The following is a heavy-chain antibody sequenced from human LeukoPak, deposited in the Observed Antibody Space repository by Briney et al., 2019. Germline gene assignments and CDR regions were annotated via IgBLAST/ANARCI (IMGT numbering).Heavy chain of an antibody. J-gene: IGHJ4*02. Sequence: GASVKVSCKASGYTFTSYGISWVRQAPGQGLEWMGWISAYAQKFQGRVTMTTDTSTSTAYMELRSLRSDDTAVYYCARVGSSGWYYFDYWGQGTLVTVSS. CDR1: GYTFTSYG. D-gene: IGHD6-19*01. CDR3: ARVGSSGWYYFDY. V-gene: IGHV1-18*01. CDR2: ISAY.